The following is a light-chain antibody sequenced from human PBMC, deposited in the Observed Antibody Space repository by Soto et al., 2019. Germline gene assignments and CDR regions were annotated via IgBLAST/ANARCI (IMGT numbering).Light chain of an antibody. CDR2: DVT. J-gene: IGLJ2*01. CDR1: SSDVGGNKY. Sequence: QSALTQPPSASGSLGQSITISCTGTSSDVGGNKYVSWYQQHPGKAPKLMIYDVTKRPSGVPDRFSGSKSGNTASLTVSGLQAEDEADYYCSLYAGKVSFGGGTKVTVL. CDR3: SLYAGKVS. V-gene: IGLV2-8*01.